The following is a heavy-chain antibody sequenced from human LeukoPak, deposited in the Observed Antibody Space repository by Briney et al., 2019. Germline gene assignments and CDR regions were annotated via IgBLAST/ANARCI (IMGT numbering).Heavy chain of an antibody. V-gene: IGHV3-11*04. J-gene: IGHJ4*02. CDR1: GFTFSDYY. CDR2: ISSSGSTI. CDR3: ARDSITVAAAAFDY. Sequence: PGGSLRLSCAASGFTFSDYYMSWIRQAPGKGLEWVSYISSSGSTIYYADSVKGRFTISRDNAKNSLYLQMNSLRAEDTAVYYCARDSITVAAAAFDYWGQGTLVTVSS. D-gene: IGHD6-19*01.